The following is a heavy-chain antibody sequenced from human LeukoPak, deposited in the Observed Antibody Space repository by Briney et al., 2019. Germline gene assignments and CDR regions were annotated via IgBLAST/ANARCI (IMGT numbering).Heavy chain of an antibody. CDR3: AKDRDSNPNWYFDL. Sequence: GGSLRLSCAASGFTFSSYGMHWVRQAPGKGLEWVAFIRYDGSNKYYADSVKGRFTISRDNSKNTLYLQMNSLRAEDMALYYCAKDRDSNPNWYFDLWGRGTLVTVSS. CDR1: GFTFSSYG. CDR2: IRYDGSNK. J-gene: IGHJ2*01. D-gene: IGHD4-11*01. V-gene: IGHV3-30*02.